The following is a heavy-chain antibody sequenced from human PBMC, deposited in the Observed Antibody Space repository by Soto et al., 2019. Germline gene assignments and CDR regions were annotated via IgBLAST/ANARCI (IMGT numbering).Heavy chain of an antibody. CDR3: AKGHHAGSWTIDH. V-gene: IGHV1-3*01. CDR1: TFSNYS. Sequence: QVQLVQSATEVKKPGASVRVPCKYTFSNYSLHWVRQAAGQRLEWMGCNNAATGATEYSQKFRDRVTIYRDTSANIVYMEMNILRFEDTAVYFCAKGHHAGSWTIDHWGQGTLVTVSS. D-gene: IGHD6-13*01. J-gene: IGHJ4*02. CDR2: NNAATGAT.